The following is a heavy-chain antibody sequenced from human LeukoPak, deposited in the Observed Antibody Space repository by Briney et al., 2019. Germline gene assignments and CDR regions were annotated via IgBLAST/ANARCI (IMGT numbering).Heavy chain of an antibody. Sequence: GGSLRLSCAACGFTFSSYSMRWVRQAPGKGLEWVSSISSSSSYIYYADSVEGRFTISRDNAKNSLYLQMNSLRAEDTAVYYCARGNYGLFDYWGQGTLVTVSS. D-gene: IGHD4-11*01. CDR2: ISSSSSYI. J-gene: IGHJ4*02. V-gene: IGHV3-21*01. CDR1: GFTFSSYS. CDR3: ARGNYGLFDY.